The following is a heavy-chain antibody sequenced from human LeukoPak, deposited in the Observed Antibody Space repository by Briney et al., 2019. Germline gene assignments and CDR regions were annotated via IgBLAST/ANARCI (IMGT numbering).Heavy chain of an antibody. CDR1: GYTFTHYA. J-gene: IGHJ4*02. D-gene: IGHD3-16*01. V-gene: IGHV1-3*04. CDR2: INTGNGNT. Sequence: ASVKVSCEASGYTFTHYAMHWVRQAPGQSLEWMGWINTGNGNTKYSQKFQGRVTLTRDTSANTAYMEVTSLRSEDTAVYYCATRSASSYGGVFDFWGQGSLVIVSS. CDR3: ATRSASSYGGVFDF.